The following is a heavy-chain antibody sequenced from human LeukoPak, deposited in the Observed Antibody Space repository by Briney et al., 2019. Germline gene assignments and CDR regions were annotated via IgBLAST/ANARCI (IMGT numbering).Heavy chain of an antibody. CDR3: ARLMNYDILTGPGGGWFDP. Sequence: SVKVSCKASGGTFSSYAISWVRQAPGQGREWMGGIIPIFGTANYAQKFQGRVTITADESTSTAYMELSSLRSEDTAVYYCARLMNYDILTGPGGGWFDPWGQGTLVTVSS. CDR1: GGTFSSYA. D-gene: IGHD3-9*01. V-gene: IGHV1-69*13. CDR2: IIPIFGTA. J-gene: IGHJ5*02.